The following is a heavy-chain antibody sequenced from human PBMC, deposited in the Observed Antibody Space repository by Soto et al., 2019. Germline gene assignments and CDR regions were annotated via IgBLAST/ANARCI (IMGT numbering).Heavy chain of an antibody. D-gene: IGHD3-22*01. J-gene: IGHJ4*02. CDR2: IYTSGST. CDR3: AVSYYVRSGYVGRFDS. CDR1: GGSISSYY. V-gene: IGHV4-4*07. Sequence: TSETLSLTCTVSGGSISSYYWSWIRQPAGKGLEWIGRIYTSGSTNYNPSLKSRVTMSVDTSKNQFSLKLSSVTAADTAVYYCAVSYYVRSGYVGRFDSWGQGTLVTVSS.